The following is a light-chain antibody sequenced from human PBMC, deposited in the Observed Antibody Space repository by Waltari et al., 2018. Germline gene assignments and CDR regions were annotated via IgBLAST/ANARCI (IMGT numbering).Light chain of an antibody. CDR1: QSITNNY. CDR2: GAS. J-gene: IGKJ1*01. CDR3: QQYGSSPPT. V-gene: IGKV3-20*01. Sequence: EIVLTQSPGTLSLSPGERATLSCRASQSITNNYLAWYQQKSGQAPRLLIYGASSRATGIPDRFSGSGSGTDFTLTISRLEPEDFAVYVCQQYGSSPPTFGQGTKVEIK.